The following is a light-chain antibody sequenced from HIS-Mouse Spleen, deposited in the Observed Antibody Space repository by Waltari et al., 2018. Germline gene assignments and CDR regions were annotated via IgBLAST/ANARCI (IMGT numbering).Light chain of an antibody. CDR2: DDS. V-gene: IGLV3-21*03. CDR3: QVWDSSSDHPV. Sequence: SYVLTQPPSVSVAPGKTARITCGGNNIGSKSVHWYQQKPGQAPVLVVYDDSARPSGSPGRFSGSNSGNTATLTISRVEAGDEADYYCQVWDSSSDHPVFGGGTKLTVL. CDR1: NIGSKS. J-gene: IGLJ3*02.